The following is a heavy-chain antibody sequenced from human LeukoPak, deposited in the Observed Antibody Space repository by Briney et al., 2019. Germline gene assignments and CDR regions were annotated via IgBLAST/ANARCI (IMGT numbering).Heavy chain of an antibody. V-gene: IGHV4-38-2*01. CDR1: GYSISSGYY. D-gene: IGHD3-10*01. Sequence: SETLSLTCAVSGYSISSGYYWGWIRQPPGKGREWIGNIYHTGSTYYNPSLRSRVTISGDTSKNQFSLNLTSVTAADTALYYCARVHFYYYYMDVWGKGTTVTVSS. J-gene: IGHJ6*03. CDR2: IYHTGST. CDR3: ARVHFYYYYMDV.